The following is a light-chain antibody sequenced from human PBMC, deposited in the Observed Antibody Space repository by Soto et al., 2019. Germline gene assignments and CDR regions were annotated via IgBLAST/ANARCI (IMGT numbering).Light chain of an antibody. CDR3: QAWDSRTVV. CDR1: KLGDKY. J-gene: IGLJ2*01. CDR2: QDT. V-gene: IGLV3-1*01. Sequence: SYELTQPPSVSVSPGQTASITCSGDKLGDKYVCWYQQKPGQSPVLVIYQDTKRPSGIPERFSGSNSGNTATLTISGTQAMDEADFYCQAWDSRTVVFGGGTKVTVL.